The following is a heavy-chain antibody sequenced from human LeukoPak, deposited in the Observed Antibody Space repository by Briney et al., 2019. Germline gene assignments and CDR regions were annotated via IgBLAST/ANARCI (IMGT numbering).Heavy chain of an antibody. CDR2: ISAYNGNT. D-gene: IGHD6-13*01. V-gene: IGHV1-18*01. CDR1: GYTFTSYG. J-gene: IGHJ6*03. Sequence: GASVKVSCKASGYTFTSYGISWVRQAPGQGLEWMGWISAYNGNTNYAQKLQGRVTITADESTSTAYMELSSLRSEDTAVYYCARARDSSRVQYYYYYYMDVWGKGTTVTISS. CDR3: ARARDSSRVQYYYYYYMDV.